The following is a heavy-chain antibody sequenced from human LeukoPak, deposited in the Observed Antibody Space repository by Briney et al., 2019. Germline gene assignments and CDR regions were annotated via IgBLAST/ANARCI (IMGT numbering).Heavy chain of an antibody. Sequence: PGGSLRLSCAASGFTFSINWMTWVRQAPGKGLEWLANTNPEGGDKYYVDSVKGRFTISRDNAKNSVFLHLNSLRAEDTAIYYCARFRVGYSYGSPSYGMDVSGQGTTVTVSS. CDR2: TNPEGGDK. CDR3: ARFRVGYSYGSPSYGMDV. D-gene: IGHD5-18*01. V-gene: IGHV3-7*01. J-gene: IGHJ6*02. CDR1: GFTFSINW.